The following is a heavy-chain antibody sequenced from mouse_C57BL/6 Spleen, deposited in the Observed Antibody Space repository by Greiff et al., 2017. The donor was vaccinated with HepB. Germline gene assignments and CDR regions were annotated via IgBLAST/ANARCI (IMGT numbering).Heavy chain of an antibody. CDR2: IYPGDGDT. V-gene: IGHV1-82*01. CDR1: GYAFSSSW. Sequence: VQLQQSGPELVKPGASVKISCKASGYAFSSSWMNWVKQRPGKGLEWIGRIYPGDGDTNYNGKFKGKATLTADKSSSTAYMQLSSLTSEDSAVYFCARGAVTTGGDYYAMDYWGQGTSVTVSS. D-gene: IGHD2-2*01. J-gene: IGHJ4*01. CDR3: ARGAVTTGGDYYAMDY.